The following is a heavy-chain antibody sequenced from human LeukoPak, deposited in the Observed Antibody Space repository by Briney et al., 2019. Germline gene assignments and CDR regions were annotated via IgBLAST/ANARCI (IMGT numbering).Heavy chain of an antibody. CDR3: ARESSIAARPYYFDY. CDR2: IYYSGST. V-gene: IGHV4-30-4*08. CDR1: GGSISSGDYY. D-gene: IGHD6-6*01. J-gene: IGHJ4*02. Sequence: SETLSLTCTVSGGSISSGDYYWSWIRQPPWKGLEWIGYIYYSGSTYYNPSLKNRFTISVDTSKNQFSLKLSSVTAADTAVYYCARESSIAARPYYFDYWGQGTLVTVSS.